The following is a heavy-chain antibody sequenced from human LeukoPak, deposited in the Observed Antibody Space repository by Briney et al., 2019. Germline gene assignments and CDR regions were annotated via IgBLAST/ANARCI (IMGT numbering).Heavy chain of an antibody. CDR2: IYTSGST. J-gene: IGHJ4*02. V-gene: IGHV4-4*07. CDR1: GGSISSYY. Sequence: KPSETLSLTCTVSGGSISSYYWSWIRQPAGKGLEWIGRIYTSGSTNYNPSLKSRVTMSVDTSKNQFSLKLSSVTAADTAVYYCARDNLSSGWFGDPYYFDYWGQGTLVTVSS. D-gene: IGHD6-13*01. CDR3: ARDNLSSGWFGDPYYFDY.